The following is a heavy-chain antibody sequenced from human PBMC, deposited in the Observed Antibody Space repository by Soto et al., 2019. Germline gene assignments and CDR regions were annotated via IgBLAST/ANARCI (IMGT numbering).Heavy chain of an antibody. CDR3: ARLGRAGTTRDY. J-gene: IGHJ4*02. CDR1: GGSISNSSPY. Sequence: QLQLQESGPGLVKPSETLSLTCTVSGGSISNSSPYWGWIRQPPGKGLEWIGSIYYSGRTYYTPSLKSRVTISVDTSKNQFSLKLNSVTAADTAVYYCARLGRAGTTRDYWGQGTLVTVSS. V-gene: IGHV4-39*01. CDR2: IYYSGRT. D-gene: IGHD1-7*01.